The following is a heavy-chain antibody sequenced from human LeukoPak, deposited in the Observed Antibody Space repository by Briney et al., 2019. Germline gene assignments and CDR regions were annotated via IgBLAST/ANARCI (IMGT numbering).Heavy chain of an antibody. CDR3: ARDLFSYGANQDDF. V-gene: IGHV3-7*01. Sequence: PGGPLRLSCAASGFTSSSYWMNWVRQAPGTRLEWVANIKQDGSDKYYVDSVKGRFTISRDNAKRSLYLQMNSLRAEDTAVYYCARDLFSYGANQDDFWGQGTLVTVSS. CDR1: GFTSSSYW. D-gene: IGHD5-18*01. CDR2: IKQDGSDK. J-gene: IGHJ4*02.